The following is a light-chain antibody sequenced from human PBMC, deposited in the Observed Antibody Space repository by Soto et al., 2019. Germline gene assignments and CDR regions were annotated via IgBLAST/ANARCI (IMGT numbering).Light chain of an antibody. CDR2: GAS. J-gene: IGKJ1*01. CDR3: QQYGSSSWT. CDR1: QSVSSTY. Sequence: EIVLTQSPDTLPLSPGERATLSCRASQSVSSTYLAWYQQKHGQAPRLLIYGASSRAADIPARFSGSGSGRNFTLTISRLDPEDFAVYYCQQYGSSSWTFGQGTKVEIK. V-gene: IGKV3-20*01.